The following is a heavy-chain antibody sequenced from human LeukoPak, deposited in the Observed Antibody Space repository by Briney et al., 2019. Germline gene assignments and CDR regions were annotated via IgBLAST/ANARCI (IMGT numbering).Heavy chain of an antibody. V-gene: IGHV4-39*01. Sequence: SETLSLTCTVSGGSISSNTYYWGWIRQPPGKGLEWIGNIYYSGSIYYNPSLKSRVTISVDTSKNQFSLKLSSVTAADTAVYYCARRSLNSSGWYAFDYWGQGTLVTVSS. D-gene: IGHD6-19*01. CDR1: GGSISSNTYY. CDR2: IYYSGSI. CDR3: ARRSLNSSGWYAFDY. J-gene: IGHJ4*02.